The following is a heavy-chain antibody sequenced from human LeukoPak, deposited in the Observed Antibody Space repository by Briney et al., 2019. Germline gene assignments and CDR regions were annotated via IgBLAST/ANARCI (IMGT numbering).Heavy chain of an antibody. CDR3: ARDDSTEVFDY. D-gene: IGHD1-14*01. V-gene: IGHV3-48*04. CDR2: ISSSGSTI. J-gene: IGHJ4*02. CDR1: GFTFSSYA. Sequence: GGSLRLSCAASGFTFSSYAMSWVRQAPGKGLEWVSYISSSGSTIYYADSVKGRFTISRDNAKNSLYLQMNSLRAEDTAVYYCARDDSTEVFDYWGQGTLVTVSS.